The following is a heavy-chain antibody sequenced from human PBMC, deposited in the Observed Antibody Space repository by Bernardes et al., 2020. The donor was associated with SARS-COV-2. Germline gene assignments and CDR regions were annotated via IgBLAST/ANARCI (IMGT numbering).Heavy chain of an antibody. J-gene: IGHJ6*02. D-gene: IGHD4-17*01. CDR1: GFTFRSSW. Sequence: VESLINSCAASGFTFRSSWMSWVRQAPGPGLEWVANIKQDGSEQYYVDSVKGRFTISRDNAKNSLYLQMNSLRAEDTAVYYCARDSRLYGDYLLYYGMDVWGQGTTVTVSS. CDR3: ARDSRLYGDYLLYYGMDV. V-gene: IGHV3-7*01. CDR2: IKQDGSEQ.